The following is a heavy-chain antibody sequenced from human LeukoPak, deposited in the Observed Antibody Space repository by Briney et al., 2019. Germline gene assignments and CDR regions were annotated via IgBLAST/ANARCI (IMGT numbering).Heavy chain of an antibody. D-gene: IGHD1-26*01. CDR1: GYSISSAYY. Sequence: SETLSLTCIVSGYSISSAYYWGWIRQPPGKGLQWIGIIYHSGNTYYNPSLKSRVTISVDTSKNQFSLKLSSVTAADTAVYYCARVRIGGSYYFDYWGQGTLVTVSS. V-gene: IGHV4-38-2*02. CDR2: IYHSGNT. CDR3: ARVRIGGSYYFDY. J-gene: IGHJ4*02.